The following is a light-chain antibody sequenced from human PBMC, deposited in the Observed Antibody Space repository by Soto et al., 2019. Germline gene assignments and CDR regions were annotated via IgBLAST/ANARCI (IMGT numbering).Light chain of an antibody. Sequence: DIQMTQSPSSVSASVGDRVTITCRASQGLSSWLAWSQQNPRQAPKLLIYAASSLQSGVPSRFSGSGYGTDVTHTSSSLQPEYIATYYCHRANSFPLTLGGGTKVEIK. J-gene: IGKJ4*01. CDR2: AAS. V-gene: IGKV1-12*01. CDR1: QGLSSW. CDR3: HRANSFPLT.